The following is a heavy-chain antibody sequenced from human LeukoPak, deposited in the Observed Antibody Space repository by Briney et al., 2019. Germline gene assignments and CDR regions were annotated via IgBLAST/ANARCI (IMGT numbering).Heavy chain of an antibody. CDR3: ARGRPGWYFDL. D-gene: IGHD6-6*01. V-gene: IGHV3-53*01. Sequence: GSLLLSCAASGFTVSSNYMSWVRQAPGKGLEWVSFIYSGGSTYYADSVKGRFTISRDNSKNTLYFQMNSLRAEDTAVYYCARGRPGWYFDLWGRGTLVTVSS. CDR1: GFTVSSNY. CDR2: IYSGGST. J-gene: IGHJ2*01.